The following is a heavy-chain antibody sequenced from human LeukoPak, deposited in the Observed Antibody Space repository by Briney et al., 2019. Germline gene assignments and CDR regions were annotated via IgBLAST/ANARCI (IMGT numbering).Heavy chain of an antibody. CDR2: ISYDGSNK. J-gene: IGHJ4*02. V-gene: IGHV3-30*03. CDR3: ARDRGYCSGGSCFGPLYYFDY. Sequence: GRSLRLSCAASGFTFSSYGMHWVRQAPGKGLEWVAVISYDGSNKYYADSVKGRFTISRDNSKNTLYLQMNSLRAEDTAVYYCARDRGYCSGGSCFGPLYYFDYWGQGTLVTVSS. CDR1: GFTFSSYG. D-gene: IGHD2-15*01.